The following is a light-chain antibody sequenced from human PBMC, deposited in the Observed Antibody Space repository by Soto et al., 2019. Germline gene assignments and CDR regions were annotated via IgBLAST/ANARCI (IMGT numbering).Light chain of an antibody. Sequence: EIVLTQSPATLSLSPGERATLSCRASQSLSNFLAWYQQKPGQAPRLLIYDASNRATGIPVRCSGSGSGTDFTLTISSLEPEDFAVYYWQQRSNLFTFGPGTTVEIK. CDR1: QSLSNF. V-gene: IGKV3-11*01. J-gene: IGKJ3*01. CDR2: DAS. CDR3: QQRSNLFT.